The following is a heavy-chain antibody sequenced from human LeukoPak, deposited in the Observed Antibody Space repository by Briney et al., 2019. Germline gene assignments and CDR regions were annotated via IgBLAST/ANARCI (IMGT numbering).Heavy chain of an antibody. CDR1: GYTFTSYA. J-gene: IGHJ4*02. V-gene: IGHV1-3*01. CDR2: TNAGNGNT. Sequence: ASVKVSCKASGYTFTSYAMHWVRQAPGQRLEWMGWTNAGNGNTKYSQKFQGRVTITRDTSASTAYMELGSLRSEDTAVYYCARARQWLAYFDYWGQGTLVTVSS. D-gene: IGHD6-19*01. CDR3: ARARQWLAYFDY.